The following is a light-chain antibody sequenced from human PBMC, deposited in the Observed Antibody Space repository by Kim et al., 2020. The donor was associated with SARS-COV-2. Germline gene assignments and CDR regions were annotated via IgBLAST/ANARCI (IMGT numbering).Light chain of an antibody. V-gene: IGLV2-14*03. CDR3: SSYTSSSTLENVV. J-gene: IGLJ2*01. CDR2: DVS. CDR1: SSDVGGYNY. Sequence: ITISCTVTSSDVGGYNYVSWYQQHPGKAPKLMIYDVSNRPSGVSNRFSGSKSGNTASLTISGLQAEDEADYYCSSYTSSSTLENVVFGGGTQLTVL.